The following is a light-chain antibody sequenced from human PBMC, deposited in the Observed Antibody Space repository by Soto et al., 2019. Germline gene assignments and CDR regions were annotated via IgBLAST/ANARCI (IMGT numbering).Light chain of an antibody. Sequence: DIVLTQTPLSSPVTLGQPASISCRSSQSLVHSDGNTYFNWLQQRPGQPPRLLIYKIPKRFPGVSDRLSGSGSGTDFTLKISMVEAEDCVDYYSMQATQSYTFGQGTKLESK. CDR2: KIP. CDR1: QSLVHSDGNTY. CDR3: MQATQSYT. J-gene: IGKJ2*01. V-gene: IGKV2-24*01.